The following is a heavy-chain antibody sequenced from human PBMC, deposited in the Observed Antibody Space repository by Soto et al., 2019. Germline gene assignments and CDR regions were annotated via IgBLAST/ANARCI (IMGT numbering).Heavy chain of an antibody. CDR1: GFTFSTYA. J-gene: IGHJ6*02. Sequence: EVQLVESGGGLVQPGGSLRLSCAASGFTFSTYAMTWVRQAPGKGLEWVSGISDSGGSTYYADSVKGRFTISRDNSKNTLFLQMNSLRAEDTAVYYCATRRDASYYYYGMDVWGQGTTVTVSS. D-gene: IGHD2-2*01. CDR3: ATRRDASYYYYGMDV. V-gene: IGHV3-23*04. CDR2: ISDSGGST.